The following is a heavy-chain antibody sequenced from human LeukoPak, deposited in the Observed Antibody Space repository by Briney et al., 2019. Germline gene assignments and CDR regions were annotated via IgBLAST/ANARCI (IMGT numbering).Heavy chain of an antibody. V-gene: IGHV3-30-3*01. CDR2: ISYDGSNK. Sequence: GGSLRLSCAASGFTFSSYAMLWVRQAPGKGLEGVAVISYDGSNKYYAASVKGRFTISRDNSKNTLYLQMNSLRAEDTALYYCARDRANSDAFDIWGQGTMVTVSS. J-gene: IGHJ3*02. D-gene: IGHD3-10*01. CDR1: GFTFSSYA. CDR3: ARDRANSDAFDI.